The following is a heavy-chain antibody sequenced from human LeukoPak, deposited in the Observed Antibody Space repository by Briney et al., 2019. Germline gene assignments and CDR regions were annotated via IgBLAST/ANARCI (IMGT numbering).Heavy chain of an antibody. CDR3: ARRAYYDFWSGYDY. D-gene: IGHD3-3*01. Sequence: GESLKISCKGSGYNFTSYWVGWVRQMPGKGLEWMGIIYPGDPDTRYSPSFQGQVTISADKSISTAYLQWSSLKASDTAMYYCARRAYYDFWSGYDYWGQGTLVTVSS. J-gene: IGHJ4*02. CDR1: GYNFTSYW. V-gene: IGHV5-51*01. CDR2: IYPGDPDT.